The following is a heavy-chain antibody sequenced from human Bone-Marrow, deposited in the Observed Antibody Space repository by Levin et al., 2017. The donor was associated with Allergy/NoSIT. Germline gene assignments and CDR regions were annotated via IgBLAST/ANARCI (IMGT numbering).Heavy chain of an antibody. D-gene: IGHD3-3*01. CDR1: GDSISSDNW. CDR2: VYHTGSV. J-gene: IGHJ6*02. V-gene: IGHV4-4*02. Sequence: MAGGSLRLSCTVSGDSISSDNWWAWVRQSPGKGLEWIGKVYHTGSVDYNPPLKTRVTISVDESKNQFTLKPTSLTAADTAVYYCARQNYDMWSGCMDVWGQGTTVTVS. CDR3: ARQNYDMWSGCMDV.